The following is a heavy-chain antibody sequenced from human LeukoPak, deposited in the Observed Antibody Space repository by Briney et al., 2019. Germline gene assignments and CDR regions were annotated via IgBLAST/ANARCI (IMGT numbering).Heavy chain of an antibody. CDR1: GGSFSGYY. J-gene: IGHJ4*02. CDR2: INHSGST. Sequence: SETLSLTCAVYGGSFSGYYWSWIRQPPGKGLEWIGEINHSGSTNYNPSLKSRVTISVDTSKNQFSLKLSSVTAADTAVYYCARECRIQLWSYLDYWGQGTLVTVSS. D-gene: IGHD5-18*01. V-gene: IGHV4-34*01. CDR3: ARECRIQLWSYLDY.